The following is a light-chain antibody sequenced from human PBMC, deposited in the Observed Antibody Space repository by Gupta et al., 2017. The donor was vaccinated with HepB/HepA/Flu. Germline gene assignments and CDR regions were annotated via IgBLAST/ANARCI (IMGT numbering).Light chain of an antibody. Sequence: HSALTQPPSVSESPGQSTTISCTGTSGDVGSYNHVSWYQQLPGKAPNLKYYEVSNRPSGVSNRCSGSKSGNTASLTSTVLQAEVEADYYGCSYSSISTFGDVVFGGGTKLTVL. J-gene: IGLJ2*01. CDR3: CSYSSISTFGDVV. CDR1: SGDVGSYNH. V-gene: IGLV2-23*02. CDR2: EVS.